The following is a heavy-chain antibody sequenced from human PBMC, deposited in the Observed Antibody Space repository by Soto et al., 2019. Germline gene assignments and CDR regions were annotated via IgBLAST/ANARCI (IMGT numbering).Heavy chain of an antibody. CDR1: GFSVSTTGMG. CDR2: IFWNDDK. CDR3: AHRGYKYGPLFDY. V-gene: IGHV2-5*01. J-gene: IGHJ4*02. D-gene: IGHD5-18*01. Sequence: SGPTLVNPTETLTLTCTFSGFSVSTTGMGVGWIRPPPGKALEWLALIFWNDDKRYIPSLKSRLTINKGTYNNQVVLTMTNMDPVDTGTYYCAHRGYKYGPLFDYWGQGTLVTVSS.